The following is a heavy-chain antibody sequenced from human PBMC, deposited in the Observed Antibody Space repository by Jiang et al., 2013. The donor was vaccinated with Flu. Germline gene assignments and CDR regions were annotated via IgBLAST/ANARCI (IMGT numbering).Heavy chain of an antibody. CDR2: IFYSGST. CDR1: GDSFSSGGSY. D-gene: IGHD2-2*01. V-gene: IGHV4-39*01. J-gene: IGHJ5*02. Sequence: GLVKPSETLSLTCSVSGDSFSSGGSYWAWIRQPPGKGLEWIGSIFYSGSTYYSPSLKRRVTISVDTSKDQFSLKLTSVTAADTAVYYCAREFCSTSNCFAASDSWGQGTLVTVSS. CDR3: AREFCSTSNCFAASDS.